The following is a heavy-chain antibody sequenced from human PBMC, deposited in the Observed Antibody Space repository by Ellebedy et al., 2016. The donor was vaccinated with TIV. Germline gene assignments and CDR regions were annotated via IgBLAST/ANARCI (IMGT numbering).Heavy chain of an antibody. CDR3: ARRSDYGDYYFDY. V-gene: IGHV1-69*06. CDR2: IIPIFGTA. J-gene: IGHJ4*02. Sequence: SVKVSXXASGGTFSSYAISWVRQAPGQGLEWMGGIIPIFGTANYAQKFQGRVTITADKSTSTAYMELSSLRSEDTAVYYCARRSDYGDYYFDYWGQGTLVTVSS. CDR1: GGTFSSYA. D-gene: IGHD4-17*01.